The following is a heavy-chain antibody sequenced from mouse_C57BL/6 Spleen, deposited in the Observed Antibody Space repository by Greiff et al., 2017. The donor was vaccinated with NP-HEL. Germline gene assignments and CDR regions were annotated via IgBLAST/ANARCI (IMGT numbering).Heavy chain of an antibody. CDR2: IYPGDGDT. D-gene: IGHD1-1*01. V-gene: IGHV1-82*01. CDR3: ARSYGSRWYFDV. J-gene: IGHJ1*03. CDR1: GYAFSSSW. Sequence: QVQLKQSGPELVKPGASVKISCKASGYAFSSSWMNWVKQRPGKGLEWIGRIYPGDGDTNYNGKFKGKATLTADKSSSTAYMQLSSLTSEDSAVYFCARSYGSRWYFDVWGTGTTVTVSS.